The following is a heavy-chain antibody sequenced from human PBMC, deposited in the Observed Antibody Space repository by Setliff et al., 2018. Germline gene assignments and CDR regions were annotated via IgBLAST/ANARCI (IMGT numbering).Heavy chain of an antibody. CDR1: GFTFSNYG. J-gene: IGHJ4*02. CDR3: AKVIGGYPPKPSDY. Sequence: GGSLRLSCVASGFTFSNYGMHWVRQAPGKGLEWVTYIQHDGNIKHYADSVKGRCTSSRDNSKNTLYLEMSSLRPEDTAVYYCAKVIGGYPPKPSDYWGQGTLVTVSS. CDR2: IQHDGNIK. V-gene: IGHV3-30*02. D-gene: IGHD3-16*02.